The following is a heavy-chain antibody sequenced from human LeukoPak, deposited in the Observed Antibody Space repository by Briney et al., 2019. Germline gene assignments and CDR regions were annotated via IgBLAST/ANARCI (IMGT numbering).Heavy chain of an antibody. CDR2: LSYTGGP. J-gene: IGHJ4*02. D-gene: IGHD3-9*01. V-gene: IGHV4-39*01. Sequence: SETLSLTCIVSAGSVSTIDYYWAWIRLPPGKGLEWIGSLSYTGGPFYNASLKGRATISVDHSKNQFFLSLTSVTAADTAVYYCARHNKLRYSDWLSGGLDSWGQGTLVTVSS. CDR3: ARHNKLRYSDWLSGGLDS. CDR1: AGSVSTIDYY.